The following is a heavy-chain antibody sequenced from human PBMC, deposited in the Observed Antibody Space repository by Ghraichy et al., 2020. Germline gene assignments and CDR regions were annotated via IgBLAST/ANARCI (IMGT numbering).Heavy chain of an antibody. CDR1: GGSISSYY. D-gene: IGHD6-13*01. CDR3: AGGGGSIAAAGEFDY. V-gene: IGHV4-59*01. Sequence: SETLSLTCTVSGGSISSYYWSWIRQPPGKGLEWIGYIYYSGSTNYNPSLKSRVTISVDTSKNQFSLKLSSVTASDTAVYYCAGGGGSIAAAGEFDYWGQGTLVTVSS. CDR2: IYYSGST. J-gene: IGHJ4*02.